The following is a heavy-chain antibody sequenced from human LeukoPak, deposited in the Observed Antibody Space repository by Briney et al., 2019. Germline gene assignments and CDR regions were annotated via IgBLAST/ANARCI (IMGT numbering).Heavy chain of an antibody. CDR2: FDPEDGET. J-gene: IGHJ4*02. CDR3: ATGEPTAMVDEYYFDY. V-gene: IGHV1-24*01. CDR1: GYTLTELS. D-gene: IGHD5-18*01. Sequence: ASVKVSCKVSGYTLTELSMHWVRQAPGKGLEWMGGFDPEDGETIYAQKFQGRVTMTEDTSTDTAYMELSSLRSEDTAVYYCATGEPTAMVDEYYFDYWGQGTLVTVPS.